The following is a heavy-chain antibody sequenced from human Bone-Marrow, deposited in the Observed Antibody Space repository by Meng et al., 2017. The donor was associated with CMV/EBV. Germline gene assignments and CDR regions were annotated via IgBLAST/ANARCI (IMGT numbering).Heavy chain of an antibody. CDR3: ARARSYGMDV. CDR1: GFTFSSYS. V-gene: IGHV3-21*01. J-gene: IGHJ6*02. Sequence: GESLKISCAASGFTFSSYSMNWVRQAPGKGLEWVSSISSSSSYIYYADSVKGRFTISRDNAKNSLYLQMNSLRAEDTAVYYCARARSYGMDVWAQGTTVTVSS. CDR2: ISSSSSYI.